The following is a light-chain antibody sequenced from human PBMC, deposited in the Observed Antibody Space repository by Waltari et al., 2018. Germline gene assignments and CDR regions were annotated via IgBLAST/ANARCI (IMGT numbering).Light chain of an antibody. J-gene: IGLJ3*02. CDR3: QTGGHGTWV. V-gene: IGLV4-69*01. CDR2: VKSDGSH. CDR1: SGHSTNV. Sequence: QLVLTQSPSASASLGASVKLTCTLSSGHSTNVIAWLQKRPEKGPRYLMKVKSDGSHNKGDEIPYRFSGSSSGAERYLTISSLQSEDEADYYCQTGGHGTWVFGGGTKLTVL.